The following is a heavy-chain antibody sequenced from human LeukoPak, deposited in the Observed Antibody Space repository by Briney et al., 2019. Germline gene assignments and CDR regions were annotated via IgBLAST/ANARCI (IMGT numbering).Heavy chain of an antibody. Sequence: SETVSLTCTVSGGSISSSTYYWGWIRQPPGKGLEWIGSIYYSGSTYYNPSLKSRVTISVDTSKNQFSLKLSSVTAADTAVYYCARGQQLFDPWGQGTLVTVSS. CDR1: GGSISSSTYY. V-gene: IGHV4-39*01. J-gene: IGHJ5*02. CDR3: ARGQQLFDP. D-gene: IGHD6-13*01. CDR2: IYYSGST.